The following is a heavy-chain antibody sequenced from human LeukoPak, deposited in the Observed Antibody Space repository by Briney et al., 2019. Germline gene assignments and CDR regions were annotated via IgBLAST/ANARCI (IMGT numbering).Heavy chain of an antibody. Sequence: GASVKVSCKVSGYTLTELSMHWVRQAPGKGLEWMGGFDPEDGETIYAQKFQGRVTMTEDTSTDTAYMELSSLRSEGTAVYYCATATLHSNSPYYYYYMDVWGKGTTVTVSS. CDR1: GYTLTELS. D-gene: IGHD4-11*01. CDR2: FDPEDGET. CDR3: ATATLHSNSPYYYYYMDV. J-gene: IGHJ6*03. V-gene: IGHV1-24*01.